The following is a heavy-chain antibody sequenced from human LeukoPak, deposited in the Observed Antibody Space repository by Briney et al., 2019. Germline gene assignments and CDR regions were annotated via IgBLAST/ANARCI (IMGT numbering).Heavy chain of an antibody. CDR1: GYTFTSYG. CDR2: ISAYNGNT. CDR3: AREGFVLH. V-gene: IGHV1-18*01. J-gene: IGHJ4*02. D-gene: IGHD6-6*01. Sequence: ASVKVSCKASGYTFTSYGISWVRQAPGQWLEWMGWISAYNGNTNYAQKFQGRVTMTRDTSTSTVYMELSSLRSEDTAVYYCAREGFVLHWGQGTLVTVSS.